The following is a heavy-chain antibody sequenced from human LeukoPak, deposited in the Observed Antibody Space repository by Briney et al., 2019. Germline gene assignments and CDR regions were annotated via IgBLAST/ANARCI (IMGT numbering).Heavy chain of an antibody. CDR3: ASRYCGGDCWGGTFDY. D-gene: IGHD2-21*02. V-gene: IGHV1-2*06. J-gene: IGHJ4*02. CDR1: GYTFTGYY. CDR2: INPNSGGT. Sequence: ASVKDSCKASGYTFTGYYMHWVRQAPGQGLEWMGRINPNSGGTNYAQKFQGRVTMTRDTSISTAYMELSRLRSDDTAVYYCASRYCGGDCWGGTFDYWGQGTLVTVSS.